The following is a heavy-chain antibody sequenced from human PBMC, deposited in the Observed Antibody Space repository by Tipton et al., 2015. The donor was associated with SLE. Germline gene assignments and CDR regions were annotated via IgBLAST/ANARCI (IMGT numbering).Heavy chain of an antibody. CDR1: GGSFSGYY. J-gene: IGHJ4*02. D-gene: IGHD6-13*01. CDR3: ARSAQQLPLDY. V-gene: IGHV4-34*01. CDR2: INHSGST. Sequence: TLSLTCAVYGGSFSGYYWSWIRQPPGKGLEWIGEINHSGSTNYNPSLKSRVTISVDTSKNQFSLKLSSVTAADTAAYYCARSAQQLPLDYWGQGTLVTVSS.